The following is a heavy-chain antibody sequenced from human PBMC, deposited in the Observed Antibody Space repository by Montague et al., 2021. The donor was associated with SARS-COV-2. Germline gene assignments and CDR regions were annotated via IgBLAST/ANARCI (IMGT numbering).Heavy chain of an antibody. V-gene: IGHV4-34*01. CDR2: INHSGST. CDR1: GGSFSGYY. J-gene: IGHJ6*02. D-gene: IGHD2-2*01. Sequence: SEILSLTCAVYGGSFSGYYWSWIRQPPGKGLEWIGEINHSGSTNXNPSLKSRVTISVDTSKNQFSLKLSSVTAADTAVYYCTREGYQVLWSDYYYYGMDVWGQGTTVTVSS. CDR3: TREGYQVLWSDYYYYGMDV.